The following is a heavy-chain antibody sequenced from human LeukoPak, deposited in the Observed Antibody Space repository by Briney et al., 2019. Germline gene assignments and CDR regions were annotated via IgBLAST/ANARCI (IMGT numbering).Heavy chain of an antibody. Sequence: KPSETLSRTCAVYGGSFSGYYWSWIRQPPGKGLEWIGEINHSGSTNYNPSLKSRVTISVDTSKNQFSLKLSSVTAADTAVYYCASMNQFDYWGQGTLVTVSS. V-gene: IGHV4-34*01. CDR3: ASMNQFDY. CDR2: INHSGST. CDR1: GGSFSGYY. D-gene: IGHD1-14*01. J-gene: IGHJ4*02.